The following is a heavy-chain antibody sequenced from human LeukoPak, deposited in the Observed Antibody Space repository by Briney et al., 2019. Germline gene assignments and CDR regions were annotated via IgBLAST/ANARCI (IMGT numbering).Heavy chain of an antibody. CDR2: ISSNSGNT. V-gene: IGHV1-18*01. CDR1: GYTLTTHG. D-gene: IGHD2-2*01. CDR3: ARAVPAGMGCYFYGMDV. Sequence: GASVKVSCKASGYTLTTHGISWVRQAPGQGLEWMGWISSNSGNTDYAQKFQGRVTLTTDTSTNTAFMELRTLISDDTAVYYCARAVPAGMGCYFYGMDVWGQGTTVTVSS. J-gene: IGHJ6*02.